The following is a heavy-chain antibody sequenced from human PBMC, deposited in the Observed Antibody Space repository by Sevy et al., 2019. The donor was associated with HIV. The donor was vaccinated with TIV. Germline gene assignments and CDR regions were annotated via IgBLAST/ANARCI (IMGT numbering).Heavy chain of an antibody. CDR1: GYTFTGYY. CDR2: INPNSGGT. V-gene: IGHV1-2*04. D-gene: IGHD3-10*01. Sequence: ASVKVSCKASGYTFTGYYMHWVRQAPGQGLDWMGWINPNSGGTNYAQKFQGWVTMTRDTSISTAYMELSRLRSDDTAVYYCARDTMVRGVMYWFDPWGQGTLVTVSS. J-gene: IGHJ5*02. CDR3: ARDTMVRGVMYWFDP.